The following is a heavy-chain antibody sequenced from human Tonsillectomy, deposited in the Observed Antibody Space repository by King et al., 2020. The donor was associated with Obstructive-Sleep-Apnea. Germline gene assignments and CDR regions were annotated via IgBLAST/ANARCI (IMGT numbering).Heavy chain of an antibody. Sequence: QLVQSGAEVKKPGESLKISCKGSGYSFTSYWIGWVRQMPGKGLEWMGIIYPGDSDTRDSPSFQRQVTISADKSISTAYLQWSSLTASDTAMYYCARRCSTNYRGMDVWGQGTTVTVSS. J-gene: IGHJ6*02. D-gene: IGHD2-2*01. CDR3: ARRCSTNYRGMDV. CDR2: IYPGDSDT. CDR1: GYSFTSYW. V-gene: IGHV5-51*01.